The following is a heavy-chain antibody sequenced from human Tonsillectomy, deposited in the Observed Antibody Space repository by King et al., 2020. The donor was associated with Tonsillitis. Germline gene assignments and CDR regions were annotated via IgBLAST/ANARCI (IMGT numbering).Heavy chain of an antibody. J-gene: IGHJ2*01. V-gene: IGHV1-18*04. CDR1: GYTFTTYG. Sequence: VQLVESGAEVKKPGASVKVSCKASGYTFTTYGINWVRQAPGQGLECMGWISTYNGETDYAPKFQGRVTLTTNTSTSTVYMELRSLRSDDTAVYYCARGHEDWFFDLWGRGTLVTVSS. CDR3: ARGHEDWFFDL. CDR2: ISTYNGET.